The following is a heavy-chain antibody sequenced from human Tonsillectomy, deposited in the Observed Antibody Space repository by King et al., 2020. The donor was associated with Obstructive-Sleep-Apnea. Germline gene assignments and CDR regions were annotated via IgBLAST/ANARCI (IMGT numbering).Heavy chain of an antibody. CDR3: ARQVGATLFDY. CDR2: ISSSSSYT. CDR1: GFTFSDYY. J-gene: IGHJ4*02. D-gene: IGHD1-26*01. V-gene: IGHV3-11*06. Sequence: VQLVESGGGLVKPGGSLRLSCAASGFTFSDYYMSWIRQAPGKGLEWVSYISSSSSYTNYADSVKGRFTISRDNAKNSLYLQMNSRRAEDTAVYYCARQVGATLFDYWGQGTLVTVSS.